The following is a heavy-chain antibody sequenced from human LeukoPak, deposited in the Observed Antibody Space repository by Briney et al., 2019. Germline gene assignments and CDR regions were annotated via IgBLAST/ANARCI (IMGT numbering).Heavy chain of an antibody. V-gene: IGHV4-28*01. CDR1: GYSISSSNW. D-gene: IGHD2-21*01. CDR3: ARICSGDCYGGIDY. Sequence: SETLSLTCAVSGYSISSSNWWGWIRQPPGKGLEWIGYIYYSGSTYYNPSLKSRVTMSVDTSKNQFSLKLSSVTAVDTAVYYCARICSGDCYGGIDYWGRGTLVTVSS. CDR2: IYYSGST. J-gene: IGHJ4*02.